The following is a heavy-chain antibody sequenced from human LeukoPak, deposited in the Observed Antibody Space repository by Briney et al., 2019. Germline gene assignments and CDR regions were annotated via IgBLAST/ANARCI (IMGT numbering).Heavy chain of an antibody. V-gene: IGHV4-39*01. D-gene: IGHD6-6*01. CDR1: GGSTSSSSYY. CDR2: IYYSGST. Sequence: SETLSLTCTVSGGSTSSSSYYWGWIRQPPGKGLEWIGSIYYSGSTYYNPSLKSRVTISVDTSKNQFSLKLSSVTAADTAVYYCASELIAARGGIFDYWGQGTLVTVSS. CDR3: ASELIAARGGIFDY. J-gene: IGHJ4*02.